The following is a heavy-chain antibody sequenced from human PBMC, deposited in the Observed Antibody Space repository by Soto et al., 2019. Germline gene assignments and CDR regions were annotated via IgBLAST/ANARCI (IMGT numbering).Heavy chain of an antibody. CDR1: GYTFTSYY. Sequence: ASVKVSCKASGYTFTSYYMHWVRQAPGQGLEWMGIINPSGGSTSYAQKFQGRVTMTRDTSTSTVYMELSSLRSEDTAVYYCARDPGLYYDSSGLILNYYYYYGMDVWGQGTTVTVSS. CDR2: INPSGGST. J-gene: IGHJ6*02. V-gene: IGHV1-46*01. CDR3: ARDPGLYYDSSGLILNYYYYYGMDV. D-gene: IGHD3-22*01.